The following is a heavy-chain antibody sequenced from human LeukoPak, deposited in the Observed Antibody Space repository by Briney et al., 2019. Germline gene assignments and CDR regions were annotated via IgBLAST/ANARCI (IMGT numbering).Heavy chain of an antibody. CDR2: IYYSGST. Sequence: SETLSLTCTVSGGSISSYYWSWIRQPPGKGLEWIGYIYYSGSTNYNPSLKSRVTISVDTSKNQFSLKLSSVTAADTAVYYCATPRKYYDYVWGSSRYPDYWGQGTLVTVSS. J-gene: IGHJ4*02. CDR1: GGSISSYY. CDR3: ATPRKYYDYVWGSSRYPDY. V-gene: IGHV4-59*12. D-gene: IGHD3-16*02.